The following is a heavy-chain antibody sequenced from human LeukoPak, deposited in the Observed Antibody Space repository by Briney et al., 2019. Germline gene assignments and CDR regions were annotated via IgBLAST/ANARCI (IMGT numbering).Heavy chain of an antibody. CDR2: IYYSGST. CDR3: AREFLGASAFDL. Sequence: SETLSLTCTVSGGSIRSYYWSWIRQPPGKGLEWIGYIYYSGSTNYNPSLKSRVTISVDTSKNQFSLKLTSVTAADTAVYYCAREFLGASAFDLWGQGTMVTVSS. V-gene: IGHV4-59*01. CDR1: GGSIRSYY. D-gene: IGHD3-3*01. J-gene: IGHJ3*01.